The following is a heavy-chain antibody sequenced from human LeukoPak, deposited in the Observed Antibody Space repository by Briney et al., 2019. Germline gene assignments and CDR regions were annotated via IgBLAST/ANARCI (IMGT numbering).Heavy chain of an antibody. Sequence: PSETLSLTCTVSGGSISSSSYYWGWIRQPPGKGLEWIGGIYYSGSTYYNPSLKSRVTISVDTSKNQFSLKLSSVTAADTAVYYCARDRVPAAILSIWGQGTLVTVSS. CDR1: GGSISSSSYY. V-gene: IGHV4-39*02. J-gene: IGHJ4*02. D-gene: IGHD2-2*02. CDR2: IYYSGST. CDR3: ARDRVPAAILSI.